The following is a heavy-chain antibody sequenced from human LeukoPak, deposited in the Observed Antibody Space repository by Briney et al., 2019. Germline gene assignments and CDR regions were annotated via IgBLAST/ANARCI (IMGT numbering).Heavy chain of an antibody. CDR2: ISGSGGST. V-gene: IGHV3-23*01. CDR1: GFTFSTYA. J-gene: IGHJ1*01. D-gene: IGHD3-10*01. CDR3: AKDPHPYNNNGVNFQH. Sequence: QPGGSLRLSCAASGFTFSTYAMSWVRQAPGKGLEWVSAISGSGGSTYYADSVKGRFTISRDNSKNTLYLQMNSLRAEDTAVYYCAKDPHPYNNNGVNFQHWGQGTLATVSS.